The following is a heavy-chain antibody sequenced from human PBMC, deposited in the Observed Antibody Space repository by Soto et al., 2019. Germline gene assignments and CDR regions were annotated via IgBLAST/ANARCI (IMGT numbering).Heavy chain of an antibody. CDR2: ISGRGGST. Sequence: EVPLLESGGGLVQPGGSLRLSCAASVFTFSSYAMSWVRQAPGQGLEWVSAISGRGGSTYYADSVKGRFTISRDNSKNPLYLQMNSLRAEDTAVYYCAKDPSGGDSSGDTPFDYWGQGTLVTVSS. J-gene: IGHJ4*02. CDR1: VFTFSSYA. CDR3: AKDPSGGDSSGDTPFDY. V-gene: IGHV3-23*01. D-gene: IGHD3-22*01.